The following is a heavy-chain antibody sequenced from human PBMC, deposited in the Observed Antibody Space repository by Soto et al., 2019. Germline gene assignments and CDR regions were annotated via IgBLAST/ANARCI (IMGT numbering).Heavy chain of an antibody. D-gene: IGHD3-10*01. V-gene: IGHV1-69*02. CDR2: IIPILGIA. CDR1: GGTFSSYT. Sequence: GDSVKVSCKASGGTFSSYTISWVRQAPGQGLEWMGRIIPILGIANYAQKFQGRVTITADKSTSTAYMELSSLRSEDTAVYYCARGHGSGKFDYWGQGTLVTVSS. J-gene: IGHJ4*02. CDR3: ARGHGSGKFDY.